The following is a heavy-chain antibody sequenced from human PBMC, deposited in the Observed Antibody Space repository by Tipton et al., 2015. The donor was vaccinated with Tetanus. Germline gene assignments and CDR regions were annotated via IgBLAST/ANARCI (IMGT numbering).Heavy chain of an antibody. Sequence: TLSLTCSVSGDSISSFYWSWIRQPAGKGLEWIGRVDRSGTTTYNPSLKGRVTMSLDTSKNQFSLKLTSVTAADTAMYYCARGSDIVVVSGVTRADWFDPWGQGTLVTVSS. J-gene: IGHJ5*02. CDR3: ARGSDIVVVSGVTRADWFDP. CDR2: VDRSGTT. CDR1: GDSISSFY. D-gene: IGHD2-2*01. V-gene: IGHV4-4*07.